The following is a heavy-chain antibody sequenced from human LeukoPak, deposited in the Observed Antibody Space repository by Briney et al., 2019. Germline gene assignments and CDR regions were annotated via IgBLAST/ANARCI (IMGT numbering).Heavy chain of an antibody. Sequence: GGSLRLSCAASGFTFSSYGMHWVRQAPGKGLEWVAVISYDGSNKYYADSVKGRFTISRDNSKNTLYLQMNSLRAEDTAVYYCAKAGVNTAMALDYWGQGTLVTVSS. CDR3: AKAGVNTAMALDY. CDR2: ISYDGSNK. CDR1: GFTFSSYG. D-gene: IGHD5-18*01. V-gene: IGHV3-30*18. J-gene: IGHJ4*02.